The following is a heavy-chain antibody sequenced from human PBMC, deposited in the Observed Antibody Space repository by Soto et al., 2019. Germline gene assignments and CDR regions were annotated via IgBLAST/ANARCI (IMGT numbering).Heavy chain of an antibody. CDR2: IYTSGST. D-gene: IGHD6-13*01. V-gene: IGHV4-4*07. CDR1: GGSISSYY. J-gene: IGHJ4*02. Sequence: SETLSLTCTVSGGSISSYYWSWIRQPAGKGLEWIGRIYTSGSTNYNPSLKSRVTMSVDTSKNQFSLKLSSVTAADTAVYYCARDFPYSSSWYAGFDYWGQGSLVTVSS. CDR3: ARDFPYSSSWYAGFDY.